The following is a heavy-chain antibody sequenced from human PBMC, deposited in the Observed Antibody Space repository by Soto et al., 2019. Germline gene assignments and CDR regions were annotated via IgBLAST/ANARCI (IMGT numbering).Heavy chain of an antibody. D-gene: IGHD5-18*01. CDR3: ARDHSYGSYRFFDL. CDR1: GYTFTNYG. Sequence: QVQLVQSGAEVRKPGATVKVSCTASGYTFTNYGITWVRQAPGQGLEWMGWISVNNGHTNYAQKVQGRVTMTTDTSTSTAYMELWRLSYDDTAVYYCARDHSYGSYRFFDLLGRGTLVTVSS. V-gene: IGHV1-18*04. J-gene: IGHJ2*01. CDR2: ISVNNGHT.